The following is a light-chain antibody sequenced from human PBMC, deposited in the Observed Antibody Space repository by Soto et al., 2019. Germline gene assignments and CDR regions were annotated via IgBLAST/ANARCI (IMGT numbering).Light chain of an antibody. V-gene: IGKV3-11*01. CDR2: DAS. CDR3: QQRSDWPST. CDR1: QSVSRY. J-gene: IGKJ4*01. Sequence: PGDRATLSCRASQSVSRYLAWYQQKPGQAPRLLIYDASNRATGIPARFSGSWSGTDFTLTISSLEPEDFAVYYCQQRSDWPSTFGGGTNVQIK.